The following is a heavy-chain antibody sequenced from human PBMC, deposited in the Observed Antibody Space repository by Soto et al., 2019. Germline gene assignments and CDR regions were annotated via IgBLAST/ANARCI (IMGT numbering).Heavy chain of an antibody. CDR2: IYPGDSDT. V-gene: IGHV5-51*03. CDR3: ARRVEDCSSTSCYVWWFDP. D-gene: IGHD2-2*01. CDR1: GYSFTSYW. Sequence: EVQLVQSGAEVKKPGESLKISCKGSGYSFTSYWIGWVRQMPGKGLEWMGIIYPGDSDTRYSPSFQGQVTISADKSISTAYLQWSSLKASDTAMYYCARRVEDCSSTSCYVWWFDPWGQGTLVTVSS. J-gene: IGHJ5*02.